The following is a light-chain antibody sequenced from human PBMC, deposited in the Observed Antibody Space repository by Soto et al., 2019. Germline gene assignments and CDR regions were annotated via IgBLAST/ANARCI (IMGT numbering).Light chain of an antibody. J-gene: IGKJ1*01. CDR3: QQYNDWPRT. V-gene: IGKV3-15*01. Sequence: DIVMTQSPATLSVSPGERATLSCRASQSVSSNLAWYQQKRGQAPRLLMYGASTRATGIPVRFSGSGSGTEFTLIISSLQSEDFAVYYCQQYNDWPRTFVQGTKVEIK. CDR2: GAS. CDR1: QSVSSN.